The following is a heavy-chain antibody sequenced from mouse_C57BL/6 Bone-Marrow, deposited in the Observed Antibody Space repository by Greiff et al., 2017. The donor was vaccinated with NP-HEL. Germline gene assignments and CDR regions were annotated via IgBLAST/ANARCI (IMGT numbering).Heavy chain of an antibody. Sequence: EVQGVESGGDLVKPGGSLKLSCAASGFTFSSSGMSWVRQTPDKRLEWVATISSGGSYPYYPDSVKGRFTLSRYNAKNTLYLQMSSLNSEDTAMYYCANIYYEAWFAYWGQGTLVTVSA. CDR1: GFTFSSSG. J-gene: IGHJ3*01. V-gene: IGHV5-6*01. D-gene: IGHD2-4*01. CDR3: ANIYYEAWFAY. CDR2: ISSGGSYP.